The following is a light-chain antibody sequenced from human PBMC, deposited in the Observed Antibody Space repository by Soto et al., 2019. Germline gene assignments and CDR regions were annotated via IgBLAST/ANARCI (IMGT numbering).Light chain of an antibody. CDR2: AAS. V-gene: IGKV1-39*01. Sequence: DIQMTQPPSSLSASVGDRVTITCRASQSITSYLYWYPQKPGKAPKLLIYAASNLQSGDPSSFRGSGAGTHFTLTISSLQPADFATGYWPQSDSAPTSITFGQGTRLEI. CDR3: PQSDSAPTSIT. J-gene: IGKJ5*01. CDR1: QSITSY.